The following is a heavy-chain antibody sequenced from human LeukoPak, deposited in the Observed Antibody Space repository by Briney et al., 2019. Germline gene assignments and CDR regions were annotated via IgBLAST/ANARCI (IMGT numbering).Heavy chain of an antibody. CDR3: ARAADIIVVPATIGDI. CDR1: GFTFSSYS. CDR2: ISSSSSYI. Sequence: GGSLRLSCAASGFTFSSYSMNWVRQAPGKGLEWVSSISSSSSYIYYADSVKGRFTISRDNAKNSLYLQMNSLRAEDTAVYYCARAADIIVVPATIGDIWGQGTMVTVSS. D-gene: IGHD2-2*01. J-gene: IGHJ3*02. V-gene: IGHV3-21*01.